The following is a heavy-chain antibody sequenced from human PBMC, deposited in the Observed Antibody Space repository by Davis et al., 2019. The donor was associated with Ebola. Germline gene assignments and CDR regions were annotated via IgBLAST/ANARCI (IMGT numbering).Heavy chain of an antibody. Sequence: GESLKISCAASGFTFSDYYMSWIRQAPGKGLEWVSYISSSGSTIYYADSVKGRFTISRDNAKNSLYLQMNSLRAEDTAVYYCAKEVSNYDFWSGYLDYWGQGTLVTVSS. CDR3: AKEVSNYDFWSGYLDY. CDR2: ISSSGSTI. D-gene: IGHD3-3*01. CDR1: GFTFSDYY. J-gene: IGHJ4*02. V-gene: IGHV3-11*01.